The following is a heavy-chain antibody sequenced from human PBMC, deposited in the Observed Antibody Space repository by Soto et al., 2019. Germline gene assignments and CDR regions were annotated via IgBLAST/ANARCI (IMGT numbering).Heavy chain of an antibody. V-gene: IGHV3-23*01. CDR2: VLGGGGST. CDR1: GFTFSSYA. Sequence: PGGSLRLSCAASGFTFSSYAMSWVCQTPGKGLEWVSGVLGGGGSTFYADSVKGRFTISRDNSKNTLYVQMNSLRAEDTAIYYCARKGPPRDAFDIWGQGTMVTVSS. J-gene: IGHJ3*02. CDR3: ARKGPPRDAFDI.